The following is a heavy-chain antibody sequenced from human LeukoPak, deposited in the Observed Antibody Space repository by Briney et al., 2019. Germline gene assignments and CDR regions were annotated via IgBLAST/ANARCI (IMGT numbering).Heavy chain of an antibody. CDR1: GGSISSGGYY. Sequence: SETLSLTCTVSGGSISSGGYYWSWIRQHPGKGLEWIGYIYYSGSTYYNPSLKSRVTISVDTSKNQFSLKLSSVTAADTAVYYCARSGGRQQLGYFAYWGQGTLVTVPS. D-gene: IGHD6-13*01. CDR3: ARSGGRQQLGYFAY. J-gene: IGHJ4*02. V-gene: IGHV4-31*03. CDR2: IYYSGST.